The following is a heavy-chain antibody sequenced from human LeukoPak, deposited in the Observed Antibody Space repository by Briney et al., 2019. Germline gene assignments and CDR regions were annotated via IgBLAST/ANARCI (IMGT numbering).Heavy chain of an antibody. V-gene: IGHV6-1*01. CDR2: TYYKSKWYY. J-gene: IGHJ2*01. Sequence: SQTLSLTCDISGDSVSSNSATWNWIRQSPSRGLEWLGRTYYKSKWYYDYAVSVRSRITINPDTSKNQFSLQLNSVTPEDTAVYYCARGLDSSGWYGWYFDLWGRGTLVTVSS. D-gene: IGHD6-19*01. CDR1: GDSVSSNSAT. CDR3: ARGLDSSGWYGWYFDL.